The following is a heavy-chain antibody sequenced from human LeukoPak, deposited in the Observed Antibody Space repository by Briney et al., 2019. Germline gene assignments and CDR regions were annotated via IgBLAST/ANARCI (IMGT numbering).Heavy chain of an antibody. CDR1: GGSISSYY. V-gene: IGHV4-59*01. CDR3: ALMGSGYYYGY. Sequence: PSETLSLTCTVSGGSISSYYWSWIRQPPGKGLEWIGYIYYSGSTNYNPSLKSRVTISVDTSKNQFSLKLSSVTAADTAVYYCALMGSGYYYGYWGQGTLVTVSS. J-gene: IGHJ4*02. CDR2: IYYSGST. D-gene: IGHD3-22*01.